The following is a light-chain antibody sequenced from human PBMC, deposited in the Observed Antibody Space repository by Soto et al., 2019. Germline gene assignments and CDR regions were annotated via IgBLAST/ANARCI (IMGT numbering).Light chain of an antibody. J-gene: IGLJ3*02. Sequence: QSVLTQSASVSGSPGQSITISCTGTSSYVGGYNNFSWYQQHPGKAPKLIIYDVSNRPSGVSTRFSGSKSGNTAALTISGLQAEDEADYSCSSYTSTNSLVFGGGTKLTV. V-gene: IGLV2-14*01. CDR1: SSYVGGYNN. CDR2: DVS. CDR3: SSYTSTNSLV.